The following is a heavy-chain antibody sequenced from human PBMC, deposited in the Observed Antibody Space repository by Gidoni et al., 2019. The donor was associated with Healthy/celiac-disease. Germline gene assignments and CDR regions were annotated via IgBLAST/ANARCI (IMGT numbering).Heavy chain of an antibody. Sequence: QLQLQESGPGLGKLSETLSLTCTVSGGSISSSSYYWGWIRQPPGKGLEWIGSIYYSGSTYYNPSLKSRVTISVDTSKNQFSLKLSSVTAADTAVYYCARGSSSWNFDYWGQGTLVTVSS. CDR3: ARGSSSWNFDY. D-gene: IGHD6-13*01. J-gene: IGHJ4*02. CDR2: IYYSGST. V-gene: IGHV4-39*01. CDR1: GGSISSSSYY.